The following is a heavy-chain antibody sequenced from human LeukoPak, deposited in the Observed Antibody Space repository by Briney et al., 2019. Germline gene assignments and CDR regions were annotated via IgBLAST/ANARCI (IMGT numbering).Heavy chain of an antibody. D-gene: IGHD5-18*01. J-gene: IGHJ6*03. Sequence: ASVKVSCKASGYTFTNYDINWVRQATGQGLEWMGWMNPHSGNTGYAQKFQGRVTMTRNTSISTAYMELSSLRSEDTAVYYCARDNGGTAMAYYYYYYMDVWGKGTTVTISS. V-gene: IGHV1-8*01. CDR2: MNPHSGNT. CDR1: GYTFTNYD. CDR3: ARDNGGTAMAYYYYYYMDV.